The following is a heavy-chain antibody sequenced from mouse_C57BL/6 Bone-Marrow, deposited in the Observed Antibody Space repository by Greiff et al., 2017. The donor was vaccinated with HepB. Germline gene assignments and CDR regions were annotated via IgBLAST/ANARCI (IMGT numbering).Heavy chain of an antibody. CDR1: GFTFSSYA. CDR2: ISDGGSYT. J-gene: IGHJ4*01. V-gene: IGHV5-4*01. D-gene: IGHD1-1*01. CDR3: ARDEVLRGAMDY. Sequence: EVQLMESGGGLVKPGGSLKLSCAASGFTFSSYAMSWVRQTPEKRLEWVATISDGGSYTYYPDNVKGRFTISRDNAKNNLYLQMSHLKSEDTAMYYCARDEVLRGAMDYWGQGTSVTVSS.